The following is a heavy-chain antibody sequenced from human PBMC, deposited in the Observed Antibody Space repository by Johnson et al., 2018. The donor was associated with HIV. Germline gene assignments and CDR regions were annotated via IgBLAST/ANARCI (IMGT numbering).Heavy chain of an antibody. V-gene: IGHV3-30*02. Sequence: QVQLVESGGGVVQPGRSLRLSCVASGFSLGAYAIHWVRQAPGKGLEWVAFIRYDGSNKYYADSVKGRFTISRDNSKNTLFLQMNSLRAEDTAAYFCAKNHFDSSALEAFDIWGQGTMVTVSS. D-gene: IGHD3-22*01. CDR1: GFSLGAYA. CDR2: IRYDGSNK. J-gene: IGHJ3*02. CDR3: AKNHFDSSALEAFDI.